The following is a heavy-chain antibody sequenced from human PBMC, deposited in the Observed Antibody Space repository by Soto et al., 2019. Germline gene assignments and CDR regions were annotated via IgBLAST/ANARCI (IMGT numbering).Heavy chain of an antibody. CDR3: ARFSGSYYYAMDV. CDR2: INHSGVT. CDR1: GGSFSGYY. J-gene: IGHJ6*02. D-gene: IGHD6-19*01. Sequence: QVQLQQWGAGLLKPSGTLSLTCAVYGGSFSGYYWSWIRQPPGKGLEWIGEINHSGVTNYKPSLKRRVTLAVDTSKTQFSLQLKSVTAADTALYYGARFSGSYYYAMDVWGQGSTVTVSS. V-gene: IGHV4-34*01.